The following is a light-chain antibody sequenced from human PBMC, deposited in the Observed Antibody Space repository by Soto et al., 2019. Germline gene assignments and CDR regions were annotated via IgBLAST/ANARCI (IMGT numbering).Light chain of an antibody. Sequence: DIQMTQSPSSLSASVGDRVTITCRASQSISSYLNWYQQKPGKAPKLLIYAASSLQSGVPSSFSGSGSGTDFTLTISSLQPEDFATYYCQQSYSTPPFTFGPGTKVDIK. J-gene: IGKJ3*01. CDR2: AAS. V-gene: IGKV1-39*01. CDR1: QSISSY. CDR3: QQSYSTPPFT.